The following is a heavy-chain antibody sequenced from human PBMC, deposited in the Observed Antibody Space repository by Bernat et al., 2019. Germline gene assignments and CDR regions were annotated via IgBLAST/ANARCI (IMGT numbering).Heavy chain of an antibody. Sequence: EVQLVESGGGLVQPGGSLRLSCAASGFTFSSYWMSWVRQAPGKGLEWVANKKQDGSEKYYVDSVKGRFTISRDNAKNSLYLQMNSLRAEDTAVYYCASAPMTTVTTSSLDYMDVWGKGTTVTVSS. CDR3: ASAPMTTVTTSSLDYMDV. V-gene: IGHV3-7*03. J-gene: IGHJ6*03. D-gene: IGHD4-11*01. CDR1: GFTFSSYW. CDR2: KKQDGSEK.